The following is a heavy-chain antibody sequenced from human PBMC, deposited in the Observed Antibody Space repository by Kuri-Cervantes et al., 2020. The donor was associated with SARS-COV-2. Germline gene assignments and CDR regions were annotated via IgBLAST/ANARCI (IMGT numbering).Heavy chain of an antibody. CDR2: ISNGASTR. CDR3: ARMAGWIQFFDPFDY. V-gene: IGHV3-48*02. J-gene: IGHJ4*02. CDR1: GFTFSDYN. Sequence: GGSLRLSCAASGFTFSDYNMNWVRQAPGKGLEWIAHISNGASTRFYADSVKGRFIISRGNARNVVYLQMSGLREDDTAVYYCARMAGWIQFFDPFDYWGQGSLVTVSS. D-gene: IGHD5-18*01.